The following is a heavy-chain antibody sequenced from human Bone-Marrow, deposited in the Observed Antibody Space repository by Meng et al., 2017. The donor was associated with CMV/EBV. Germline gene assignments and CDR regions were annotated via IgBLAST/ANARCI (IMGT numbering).Heavy chain of an antibody. CDR3: ARERVLAYYYYYGMDV. J-gene: IGHJ6*02. CDR2: INPDGSST. V-gene: IGHV3-74*01. D-gene: IGHD3-3*02. Sequence: GESLKISCAASGFMFSTYWMHWVRQAAGKGLVWVSRINPDGSSTSYADSVKGRFTVSRDNAKNSLYLQMNSLRAEDTAVYYCARERVLAYYYYYGMDVWGQGTTVTVSS. CDR1: GFMFSTYW.